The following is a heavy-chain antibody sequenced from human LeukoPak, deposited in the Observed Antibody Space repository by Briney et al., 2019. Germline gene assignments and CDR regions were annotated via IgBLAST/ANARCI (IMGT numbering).Heavy chain of an antibody. J-gene: IGHJ5*02. CDR2: INHSGST. CDR3: ATITMVRGVIERTKYNWFDP. D-gene: IGHD3-10*01. CDR1: GGSFSGYY. Sequence: PSETLSLTCAVYGGSFSGYYWSWIRQPPGKGLEWIGEINHSGSTNYNPSLKSRVTISVDTSKNQFSLKLSSVTAADTAVYYCATITMVRGVIERTKYNWFDPWGQGTLVTVSS. V-gene: IGHV4-34*01.